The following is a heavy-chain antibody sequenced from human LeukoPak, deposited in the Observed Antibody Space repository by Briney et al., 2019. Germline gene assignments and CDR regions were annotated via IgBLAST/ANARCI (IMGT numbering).Heavy chain of an antibody. CDR3: ARMDYGPYCYYGMDV. CDR1: GGSFSGYY. J-gene: IGHJ6*04. D-gene: IGHD4-17*01. Sequence: SETLSLTCDVYGGSFSGYYWSWIRQPPGKGLEWIGEINHSGSTNYNPSLKSRVTISVDTSKNQFSLKLSSVTAADTAVYYCARMDYGPYCYYGMDVWGKGTTVTVSS. CDR2: INHSGST. V-gene: IGHV4-34*01.